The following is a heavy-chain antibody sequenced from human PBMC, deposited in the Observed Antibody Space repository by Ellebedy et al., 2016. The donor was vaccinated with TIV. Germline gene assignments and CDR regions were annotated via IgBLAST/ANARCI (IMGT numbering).Heavy chain of an antibody. CDR2: IIPILGIA. V-gene: IGHV1-69*04. D-gene: IGHD6-19*01. CDR1: GGTFSSYA. CDR3: ARDGQWLVQGAFDI. J-gene: IGHJ3*02. Sequence: AASVKVSCKASGGTFSSYAISWVRQAPGQGLEWMGRIIPILGIANYAQKFQGRVTITRDTSASTAYMELSSLRSEDTAVYYCARDGQWLVQGAFDIWGQGTMVTVSS.